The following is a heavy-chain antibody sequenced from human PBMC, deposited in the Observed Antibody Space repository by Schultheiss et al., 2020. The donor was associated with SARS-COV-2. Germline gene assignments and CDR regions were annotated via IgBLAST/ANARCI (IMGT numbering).Heavy chain of an antibody. V-gene: IGHV3-23*01. J-gene: IGHJ4*02. CDR1: GFTFSSYA. D-gene: IGHD6-13*01. CDR2: ISGSGGST. CDR3: ARTNSGSWYQSGTDY. Sequence: GESLKISCAASGFTFSSYAMSWVRQAPGKGLEWVSAISGSGGSTYYADSVKGRFTISRDNSKNTLYLQMNSLRAEDTAVYYCARTNSGSWYQSGTDYWGQGTLVTVSS.